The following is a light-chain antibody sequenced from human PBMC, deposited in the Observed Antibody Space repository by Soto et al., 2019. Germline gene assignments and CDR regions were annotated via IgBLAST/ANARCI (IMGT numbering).Light chain of an antibody. CDR2: DIR. Sequence: QSALTQPASVSGSPGQSITISCTGTSSDVGGYKYVSWYQQHPGKAPKLMIYDIRNRPSGVSNRFSGSKSGNTASLTISGLPAVVEADYYCSSYTSSSTRVFGTGTKVTVL. CDR1: SSDVGGYKY. CDR3: SSYTSSSTRV. V-gene: IGLV2-14*03. J-gene: IGLJ1*01.